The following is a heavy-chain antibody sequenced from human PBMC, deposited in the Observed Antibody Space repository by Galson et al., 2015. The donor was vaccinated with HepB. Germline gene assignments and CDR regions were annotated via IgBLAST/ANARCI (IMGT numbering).Heavy chain of an antibody. V-gene: IGHV6-1*01. CDR2: TYYRSKWYH. Sequence: CAISGDSVSSYSAAWNWIRQSPSRGLEWLGRTYYRSKWYHDYAVSVKSRITINPDTSKNQFSLQLNSVTPEDTAVYFCARSSCSSTSCYIRDYWGQGTLVTVSS. CDR1: GDSVSSYSAA. J-gene: IGHJ4*02. CDR3: ARSSCSSTSCYIRDY. D-gene: IGHD2-2*02.